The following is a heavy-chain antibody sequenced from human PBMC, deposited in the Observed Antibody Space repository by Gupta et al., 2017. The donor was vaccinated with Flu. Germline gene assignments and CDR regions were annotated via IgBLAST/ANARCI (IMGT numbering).Heavy chain of an antibody. J-gene: IGHJ4*02. V-gene: IGHV3-33*01. CDR3: AAQYYDFWSGYRTYFDY. Sequence: TFSSYAMQWVRLAPGKGLEWVAVIWYDGSNEKYGDSVKGRFTISRDNSKNTLYLQMNSLRAEDTAVYYCAAQYYDFWSGYRTYFDYWGQGTLVTVSS. D-gene: IGHD3-3*01. CDR1: TFSSYA. CDR2: IWYDGSNE.